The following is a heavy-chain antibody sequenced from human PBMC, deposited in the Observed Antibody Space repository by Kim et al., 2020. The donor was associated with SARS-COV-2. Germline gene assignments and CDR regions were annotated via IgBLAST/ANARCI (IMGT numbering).Heavy chain of an antibody. CDR2: IYTSGST. V-gene: IGHV4-61*02. CDR1: GGSISSGSYY. J-gene: IGHJ4*02. D-gene: IGHD1-20*01. Sequence: SETLSLTCTVSGGSISSGSYYWSWIRQPAGKGLEWIGRIYTSGSTNYNPSLKSRVTISVDTSKNQFSLKLSSVTAADTAVYYCARTPVWAKLFDYWGQGTLVTVSS. CDR3: ARTPVWAKLFDY.